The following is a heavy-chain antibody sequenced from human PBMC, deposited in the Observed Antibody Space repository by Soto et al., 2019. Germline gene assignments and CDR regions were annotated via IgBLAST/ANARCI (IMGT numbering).Heavy chain of an antibody. CDR3: ARGGVEYSSSAGGGFDYYGMDV. Sequence: SETLSLTCAVYGGSFSGYYWSWIRQPPGKGLEWIGEINHSGSTNYNPSLKSRVTISVDTSKNQFSLKLSSVTAADTAVYYCARGGVEYSSSAGGGFDYYGMDVWGQGTTVTVPS. V-gene: IGHV4-34*01. CDR2: INHSGST. CDR1: GGSFSGYY. D-gene: IGHD6-6*01. J-gene: IGHJ6*02.